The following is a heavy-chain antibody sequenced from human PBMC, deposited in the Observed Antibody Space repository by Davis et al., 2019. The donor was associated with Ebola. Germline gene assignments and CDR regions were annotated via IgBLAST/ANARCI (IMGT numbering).Heavy chain of an antibody. CDR1: GGSISSSSYY. CDR3: ARGQGGGYYDSSGYYVLDY. D-gene: IGHD3-22*01. Sequence: PSETLSLTCTVSGGSISSSSYYWGWIRQPPGKGLEWIGSIYYSGSTYYNPSLKSRVTISVDTSKNQFSLKLSSVTAADTAVYYCARGQGGGYYDSSGYYVLDYWGQGTLVTVSS. CDR2: IYYSGST. J-gene: IGHJ4*02. V-gene: IGHV4-39*07.